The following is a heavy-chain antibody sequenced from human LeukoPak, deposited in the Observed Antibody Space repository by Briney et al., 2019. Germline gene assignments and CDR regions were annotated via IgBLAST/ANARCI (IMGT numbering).Heavy chain of an antibody. Sequence: SGTLSLTCAVSGGSISSSNWWSWVRPPPGKGLEWIGEISHGGSTNYNPSLKSRVTISVDKSKNQFSLKLSSVTAADTAVYYCAREYYYDSSGYIWGQGTLVTVSS. V-gene: IGHV4-4*02. J-gene: IGHJ4*02. CDR1: GGSISSSNW. D-gene: IGHD3-22*01. CDR2: ISHGGST. CDR3: AREYYYDSSGYI.